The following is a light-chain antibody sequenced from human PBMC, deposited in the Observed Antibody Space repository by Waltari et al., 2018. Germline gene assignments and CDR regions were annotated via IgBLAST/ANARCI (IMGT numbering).Light chain of an antibody. V-gene: IGLV2-14*03. CDR3: SSYTATDTYV. CDR1: NRDIGLYDY. CDR2: DVN. Sequence: SALTQPASMSGYPGQSITISCTGTNRDIGLYDYVSWYQQHPGKAPKLIISDVNKRPSWVPARFSGSISGYAASLTISGLQAEDEADYYCSSYTATDTYVFGSGTSVIV. J-gene: IGLJ1*01.